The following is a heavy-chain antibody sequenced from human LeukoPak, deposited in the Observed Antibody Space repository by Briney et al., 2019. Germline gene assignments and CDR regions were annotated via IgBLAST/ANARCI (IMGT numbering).Heavy chain of an antibody. CDR2: IDPSDSYT. CDR3: ARVPKSNYDSSGYSDY. Sequence: GESLKISCKGSGYSFTSYWISWGRQMPGKGLEWMGRIDPSDSYTNYSPSFQGHVSISADKSNSTAYLQWSSLKASDTAMYYCARVPKSNYDSSGYSDYWGQGTLVTVSS. V-gene: IGHV5-10-1*01. CDR1: GYSFTSYW. D-gene: IGHD3-22*01. J-gene: IGHJ4*02.